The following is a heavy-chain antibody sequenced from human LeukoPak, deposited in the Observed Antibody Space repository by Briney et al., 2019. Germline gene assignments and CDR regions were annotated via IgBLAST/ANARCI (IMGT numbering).Heavy chain of an antibody. J-gene: IGHJ5*02. D-gene: IGHD3-10*01. CDR2: IYPGDSDT. Sequence: GESLKISCKGSGYSFTSYWIGWVRQMLGKGLEWMGIIYPGDSDTRYSPSFQGQVTISADKSISTAYLQWSSLKASDTAMYYCAGYYGSGSYYNWFDPWGQGTLVTVSS. CDR1: GYSFTSYW. CDR3: AGYYGSGSYYNWFDP. V-gene: IGHV5-51*01.